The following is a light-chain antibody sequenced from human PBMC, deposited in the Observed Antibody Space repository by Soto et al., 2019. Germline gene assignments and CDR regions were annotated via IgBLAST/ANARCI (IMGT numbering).Light chain of an antibody. V-gene: IGKV1-33*01. CDR2: DVS. J-gene: IGKJ1*01. CDR1: QDITNY. Sequence: DIQMSQSPSSLSASVGERVTITCHASQDITNYLNWYQQKPGKAPGLLIYDVSLLKTGVPSRFSGSGSGAEFTFTISSLQPEDIATYYCQQYDNLPWTFGQGTKVDIK. CDR3: QQYDNLPWT.